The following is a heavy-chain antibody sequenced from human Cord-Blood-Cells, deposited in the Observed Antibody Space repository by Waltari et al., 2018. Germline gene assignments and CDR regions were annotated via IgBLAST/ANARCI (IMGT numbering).Heavy chain of an antibody. Sequence: QVQLQQWGAGLLTPSETLSLTCAVYGGSFSGYYWSWIRQPPGKGLEWIGEINHSGSTNYNPSLKSRVTISVDTSKNQFSLKLSSVTAADTAVYYCARMVATIEYYYMDVWGKGTTVTVSS. J-gene: IGHJ6*03. CDR1: GGSFSGYY. D-gene: IGHD5-12*01. CDR2: INHSGST. CDR3: ARMVATIEYYYMDV. V-gene: IGHV4-34*01.